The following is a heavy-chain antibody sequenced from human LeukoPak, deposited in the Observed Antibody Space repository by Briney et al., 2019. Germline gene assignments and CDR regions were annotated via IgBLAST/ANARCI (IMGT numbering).Heavy chain of an antibody. CDR3: ARQARRVTMIVVVAEYYFDY. Sequence: PGGSLRLSCAASGFTFSDYCMSWIRQAPGKGLEWVSYISSSGSTIYYADSVKGRFTISRDNAKNSLYLQMNSLRAEDTAVYYCARQARRVTMIVVVAEYYFDYWGQGTLVTVSS. CDR2: ISSSGSTI. V-gene: IGHV3-11*01. J-gene: IGHJ4*02. CDR1: GFTFSDYC. D-gene: IGHD3-22*01.